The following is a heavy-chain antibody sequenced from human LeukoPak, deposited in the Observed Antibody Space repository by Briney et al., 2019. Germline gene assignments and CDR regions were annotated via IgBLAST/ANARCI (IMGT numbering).Heavy chain of an antibody. J-gene: IGHJ5*02. D-gene: IGHD6-13*01. Sequence: GRSLRLSCAASGFTFSSYGMHWVRQAPGKGLEWVAVISYDGSNKYYVDSVKGRFTISRDNSKNTLYLQMNSLRAKDTAVYYCARITWYGSSWYFDPWGQGTLVTVSS. V-gene: IGHV3-30*03. CDR1: GFTFSSYG. CDR2: ISYDGSNK. CDR3: ARITWYGSSWYFDP.